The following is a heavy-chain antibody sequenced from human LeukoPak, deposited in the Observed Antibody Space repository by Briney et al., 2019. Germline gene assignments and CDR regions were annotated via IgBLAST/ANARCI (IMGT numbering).Heavy chain of an antibody. Sequence: SGPTLVKPTQTLTLTCTFSGFSLSTSGVGVGWIRQPPGKALEWLALIYWDDDERYSPSLKSRLTITMDTSKNQVVLTMTNMDPVDTATYYCAHSPSSGWSFDYWGQGTLVTVSS. CDR3: AHSPSSGWSFDY. CDR2: IYWDDDE. J-gene: IGHJ4*02. D-gene: IGHD6-19*01. CDR1: GFSLSTSGVG. V-gene: IGHV2-5*02.